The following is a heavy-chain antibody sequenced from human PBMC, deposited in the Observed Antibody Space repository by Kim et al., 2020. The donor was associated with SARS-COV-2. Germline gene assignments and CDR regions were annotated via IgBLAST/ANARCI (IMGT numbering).Heavy chain of an antibody. CDR3: ARDGQWLALDL. Sequence: SETLSLTCTVSGGSISSGGYYWSWIRQHPGKGLEWIGYIYYSGSTYYNPSLKSRVTISVDTSKNQFSLKLSSVTAADTAVYYCARDGQWLALDLWGRGSLVTVSS. D-gene: IGHD6-19*01. V-gene: IGHV4-31*03. J-gene: IGHJ2*01. CDR2: IYYSGST. CDR1: GGSISSGGYY.